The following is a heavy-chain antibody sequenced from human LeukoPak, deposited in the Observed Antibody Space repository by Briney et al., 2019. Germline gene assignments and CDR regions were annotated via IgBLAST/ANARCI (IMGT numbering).Heavy chain of an antibody. Sequence: PGGSLRLSCAASGFTFSSYWMTWVRQAPGKGLEWVANIKQDGSEKYYVDSVKGRFTISRDNAKNSLYLQMNGLRAEDTAVYFCVRDGYNQNRFDFWGQGTLITVSS. V-gene: IGHV3-7*03. CDR3: VRDGYNQNRFDF. CDR1: GFTFSSYW. J-gene: IGHJ4*02. D-gene: IGHD1-14*01. CDR2: IKQDGSEK.